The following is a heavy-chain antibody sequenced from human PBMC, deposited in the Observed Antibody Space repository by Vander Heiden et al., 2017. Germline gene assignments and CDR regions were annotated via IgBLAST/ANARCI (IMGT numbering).Heavy chain of an antibody. CDR2: ISASGSST. D-gene: IGHD3-22*01. CDR3: AKDRWRREVVSSNPLDA. Sequence: EVQLLESGGGLVPPGGSLRLSCAASGFPFSGYAMTWVRQAPGKGLEWVSGISASGSSTYYADSVKGRFTISRDNSKNALYLQMNSLRAEDTAVYYCAKDRWRREVVSSNPLDAWGQGTSVTVSS. J-gene: IGHJ6*02. V-gene: IGHV3-23*01. CDR1: GFPFSGYA.